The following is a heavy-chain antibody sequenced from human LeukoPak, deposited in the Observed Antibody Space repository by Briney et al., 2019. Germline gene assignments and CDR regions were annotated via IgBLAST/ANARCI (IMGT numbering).Heavy chain of an antibody. CDR1: GYTFTSYY. D-gene: IGHD2-2*01. CDR3: ARDPTRRLGIVVVPAAINSWFDP. Sequence: ASVKVSCKASGYTFTSYYMHWVQQAPGQGLEWMGIINPSGGSTSYAQKFQGRVTMTRDTSTSTVYMELSSLRSEDTAVYYCARDPTRRLGIVVVPAAINSWFDPWGQGTLVTVSS. CDR2: INPSGGST. V-gene: IGHV1-46*01. J-gene: IGHJ5*02.